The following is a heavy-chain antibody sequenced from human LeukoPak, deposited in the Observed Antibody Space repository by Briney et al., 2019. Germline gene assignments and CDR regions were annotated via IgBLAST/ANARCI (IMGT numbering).Heavy chain of an antibody. Sequence: ASVKVSCKASGYTFTCYYMHWVRQAPGQGLEWMGWINPNSGGTNYAQKFQGRVTMTRDTSISTAYMELSRLRSDDTAVYYCARDPSGYYYYYYMDVWGKGTTVTISS. D-gene: IGHD6-25*01. V-gene: IGHV1-2*02. CDR3: ARDPSGYYYYYYMDV. J-gene: IGHJ6*03. CDR2: INPNSGGT. CDR1: GYTFTCYY.